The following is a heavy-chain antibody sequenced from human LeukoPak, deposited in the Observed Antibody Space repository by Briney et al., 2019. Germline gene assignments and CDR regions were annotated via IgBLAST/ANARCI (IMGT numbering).Heavy chain of an antibody. CDR1: GGSFSGYY. Sequence: SETLSLTCAVYGGSFSGYYWSWIRQPPGKGLEWIGEINHSGSTNYNPSLKSRVTISVDTSKNQFSLKLSSVTAADTAVYYCARDNYCSSTSCPSDYWGQGTLVTVSS. CDR2: INHSGST. D-gene: IGHD2-2*01. CDR3: ARDNYCSSTSCPSDY. V-gene: IGHV4-34*01. J-gene: IGHJ4*02.